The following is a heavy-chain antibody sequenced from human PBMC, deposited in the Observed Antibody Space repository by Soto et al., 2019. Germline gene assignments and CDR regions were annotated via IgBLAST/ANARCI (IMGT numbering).Heavy chain of an antibody. Sequence: KTSETLSLTCSVSGGSISGHYWTWIRQSPGKGLEWIGHIFYSGSTNYNPSLKSRVTISVDTSKNQFSLKMSSVTAADTAVYYCARVGSSGWPPDYWGRGTLVTVSS. CDR1: GGSISGHY. J-gene: IGHJ4*02. CDR2: IFYSGST. CDR3: ARVGSSGWPPDY. V-gene: IGHV4-59*11. D-gene: IGHD6-19*01.